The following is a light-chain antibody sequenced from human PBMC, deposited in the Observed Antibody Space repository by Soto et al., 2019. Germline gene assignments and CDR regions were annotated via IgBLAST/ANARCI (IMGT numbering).Light chain of an antibody. V-gene: IGKV3D-15*01. Sequence: EIVMTQSPATVSVXPGERVTLSCRASQSVNSNHLAWYQQKPGQAPRVLTYGASNRATGIPDRFSGSGSGTEFTLTISGLQSEDFAVYYCQQYDDWPLTFGGGTKVDIK. J-gene: IGKJ4*01. CDR1: QSVNSN. CDR3: QQYDDWPLT. CDR2: GAS.